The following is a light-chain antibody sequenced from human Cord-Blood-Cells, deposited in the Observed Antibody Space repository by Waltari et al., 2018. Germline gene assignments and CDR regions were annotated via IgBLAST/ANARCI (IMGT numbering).Light chain of an antibody. Sequence: QSALTQTASVYGSPGQSFTIPCTGTSIHDGGYNYVPWYQQHTGKAPKLMIYDVINRPSGVSNRVAGSKSGNTASLTISGLQAEDEADYYCSSYTSSSTWVCGGGTKLTVL. CDR2: DVI. CDR3: SSYTSSSTWV. J-gene: IGLJ3*02. CDR1: SIHDGGYNY. V-gene: IGLV2-14*01.